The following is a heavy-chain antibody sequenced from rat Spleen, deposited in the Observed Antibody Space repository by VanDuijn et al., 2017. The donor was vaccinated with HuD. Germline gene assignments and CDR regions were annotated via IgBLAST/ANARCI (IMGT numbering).Heavy chain of an antibody. V-gene: IGHV5-25*01. D-gene: IGHD1-12*02. J-gene: IGHJ3*01. Sequence: EVQLVESGGGLVQPGRSMKLSCAASGFTFSNYYMAWVRQAPTKGLEWVASISTGGGNTYYRDSVKGRFTISRDNAKSTLYLQMDSLRSEDTATYYCAKDIGTVGAFAYWGQGTLVTVSS. CDR1: GFTFSNYY. CDR2: ISTGGGNT. CDR3: AKDIGTVGAFAY.